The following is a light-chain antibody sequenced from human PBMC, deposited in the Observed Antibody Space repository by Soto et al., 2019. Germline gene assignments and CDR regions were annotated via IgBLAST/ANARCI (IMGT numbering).Light chain of an antibody. CDR1: SGHSSSA. J-gene: IGLJ3*02. CDR2: LNSDGSH. Sequence: QAVVTQSPSASASLGASVKLTCTLSSGHSSSAIAWHQQRPEKGPRFLMRLNSDGSHSKGDGIPDRFSGSSSGAERYLTTSSXQSEDEADYYCQTWGAGIRVFGGGTKLTVL. V-gene: IGLV4-69*01. CDR3: QTWGAGIRV.